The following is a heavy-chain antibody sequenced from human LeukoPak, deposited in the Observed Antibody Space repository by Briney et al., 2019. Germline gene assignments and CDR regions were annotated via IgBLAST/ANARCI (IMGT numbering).Heavy chain of an antibody. CDR3: AKDSSGYIPVYYFDY. Sequence: GGSLRLSCAASGFTFSSYGMHWVRQAPGKGLEWVAVIWYDGSNKYYADSVKGRFTISRDNSKNTLYLQMNSLRAEDTAVYYCAKDSSGYIPVYYFDYWGQGTLVTVSS. V-gene: IGHV3-30*02. D-gene: IGHD3-22*01. J-gene: IGHJ4*02. CDR1: GFTFSSYG. CDR2: IWYDGSNK.